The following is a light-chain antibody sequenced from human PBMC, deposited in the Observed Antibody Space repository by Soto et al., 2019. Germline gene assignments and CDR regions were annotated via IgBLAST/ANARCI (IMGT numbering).Light chain of an antibody. CDR3: QTWGTGIVI. CDR1: SGHSNYA. J-gene: IGLJ2*01. V-gene: IGLV4-69*01. CDR2: LNSDGSH. Sequence: QLVLTQSPSASASLGASVKLTCTLSSGHSNYAIAWHQQQPETGPRYLMKLNSDGSHSKGDGIPKRFSGSSAGAERYLTISSLQSEDEADYYGQTWGTGIVIFGGGTKLTVL.